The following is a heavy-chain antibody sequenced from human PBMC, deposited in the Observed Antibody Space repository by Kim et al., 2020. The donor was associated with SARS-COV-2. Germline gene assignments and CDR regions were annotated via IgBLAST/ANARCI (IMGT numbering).Heavy chain of an antibody. J-gene: IGHJ4*02. D-gene: IGHD4-4*01. Sequence: GGSLRLSCAASGFTFSSYEMNWVRQAPGKGLEWVSYIIGSGTTIYYADSVRGRFTISRDNDKNSLYLQMNSLRAEDTAVYYCARGPNYSPFDYGGQGTLVTVSS. CDR3: ARGPNYSPFDY. CDR2: IIGSGTTI. V-gene: IGHV3-48*03. CDR1: GFTFSSYE.